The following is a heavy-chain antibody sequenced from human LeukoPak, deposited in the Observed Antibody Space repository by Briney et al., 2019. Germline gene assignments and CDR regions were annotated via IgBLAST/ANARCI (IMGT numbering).Heavy chain of an antibody. CDR2: ISDSGGST. Sequence: PGGSPRLSCAASGFTFSNYAMHWVRQAPGKGLEYVSAISDSGGSTYYANSVKGRFTISRDNSKNTLYLQMGSLRAEDMAMYYCARSAGRFGSGGSCYDYWGQGTLVTVSS. V-gene: IGHV3-64*01. CDR3: ARSAGRFGSGGSCYDY. D-gene: IGHD2-15*01. CDR1: GFTFSNYA. J-gene: IGHJ4*02.